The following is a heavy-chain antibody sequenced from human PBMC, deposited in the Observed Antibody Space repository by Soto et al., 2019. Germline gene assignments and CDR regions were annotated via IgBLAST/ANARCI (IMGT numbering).Heavy chain of an antibody. V-gene: IGHV3-7*05. D-gene: IGHD5-18*01. CDR3: ARDQNGYETGTEDNFDY. CDR1: GFTFSSYW. CDR2: IKQDGSEK. Sequence: GGSLRLSCAASGFTFSSYWMSWVRQAPGKGLEWVANIKQDGSEKYYVDSVKGRFTISRDNAKNSLYLQMNSLRAEDTAVYYCARDQNGYETGTEDNFDYWGQGTLVTVSS. J-gene: IGHJ4*02.